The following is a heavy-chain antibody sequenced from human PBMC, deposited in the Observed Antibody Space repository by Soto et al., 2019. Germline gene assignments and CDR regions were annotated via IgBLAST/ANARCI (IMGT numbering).Heavy chain of an antibody. D-gene: IGHD5-12*01. CDR3: TKLQRRWLNSDY. CDR1: GGSIINSSYC. Sequence: PAEPLTLTSTVSGGSIINSSYCWGWIPQPPGKGLEWSGHIYYSGTSYSNPSLKGRVTLSVDTSKNQFSLKLNSVTAADTAVYYCTKLQRRWLNSDYWGQGTLVTVS. CDR2: IYYSGTS. V-gene: IGHV4-39*01. J-gene: IGHJ4*02.